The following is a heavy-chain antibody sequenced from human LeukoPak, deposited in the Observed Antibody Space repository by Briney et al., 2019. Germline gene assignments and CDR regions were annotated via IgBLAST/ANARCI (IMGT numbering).Heavy chain of an antibody. CDR1: GGTFSSYA. Sequence: GASVKVSCKASGGTFSSYAFSWVRQAPGQGLEWMGGIIPIFGTANYAQKFQGRVTITADESTSSAYMELSSLSSEDTAVYYCASLYGPDDWFDPWGQGTLVTVSS. CDR3: ASLYGPDDWFDP. D-gene: IGHD4-17*01. CDR2: IIPIFGTA. V-gene: IGHV1-69*13. J-gene: IGHJ5*02.